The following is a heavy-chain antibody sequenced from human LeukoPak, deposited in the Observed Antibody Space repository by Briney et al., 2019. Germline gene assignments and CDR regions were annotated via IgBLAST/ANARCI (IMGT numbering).Heavy chain of an antibody. Sequence: GASVKVSCKASGYTFTGYYMHWARQAPGQGLEWMGWINPNSGGTNYAQKFQGRVTMTRDTSISTAYMELSRLRSDDTAVYYCARERIVVGNWFDPWGQGTLVTVSS. V-gene: IGHV1-2*02. CDR2: INPNSGGT. J-gene: IGHJ5*02. CDR3: ARERIVVGNWFDP. CDR1: GYTFTGYY. D-gene: IGHD3-22*01.